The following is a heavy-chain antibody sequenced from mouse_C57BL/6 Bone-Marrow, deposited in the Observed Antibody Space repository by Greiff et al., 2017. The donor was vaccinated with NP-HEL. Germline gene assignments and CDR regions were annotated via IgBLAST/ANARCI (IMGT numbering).Heavy chain of an antibody. D-gene: IGHD1-1*01. CDR2: ISSGSSTI. J-gene: IGHJ3*01. CDR1: GFTFSDYG. Sequence: EVQVVESGGGLVKPGGSLKLSCAASGFTFSDYGLHWVRQAPEKGLEWVAYISSGSSTIYYADTVKGRFTISRDNAKNTLFLQMTSLRSEDTAMYYCARHNYYVSSWAYWGQGTLVTVSA. V-gene: IGHV5-17*01. CDR3: ARHNYYVSSWAY.